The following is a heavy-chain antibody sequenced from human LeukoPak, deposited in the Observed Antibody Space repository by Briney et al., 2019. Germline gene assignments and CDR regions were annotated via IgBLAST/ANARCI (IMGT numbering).Heavy chain of an antibody. CDR2: MNPNSGNT. CDR1: GYTFTSYD. D-gene: IGHD3-16*01. V-gene: IGHV1-8*01. Sequence: ASVKVPCKASGYTFTSYDINWVRQATGQGLEWMGWMNPNSGNTGYAQKFQGRVTMTRNTSISTAYMELSSLRSEDTAVYYCARAIRSLDAFDIWGQGTMVTVSS. J-gene: IGHJ3*02. CDR3: ARAIRSLDAFDI.